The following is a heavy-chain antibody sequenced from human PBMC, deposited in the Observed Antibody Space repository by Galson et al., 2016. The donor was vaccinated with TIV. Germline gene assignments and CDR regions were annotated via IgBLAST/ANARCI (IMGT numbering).Heavy chain of an antibody. J-gene: IGHJ4*02. D-gene: IGHD1-26*01. CDR2: ATDKSNGYTT. Sequence: LRLSCAASGFTFSDYFMDWVRQFPGKGLEWVGRATDKSNGYTTEYAASVRGRFTTSRDDSKDSLYLQMNSLKTEDTAVYYCARDQIGSYPDWGQGTLVTVSS. CDR3: ARDQIGSYPD. V-gene: IGHV3-72*01. CDR1: GFTFSDYF.